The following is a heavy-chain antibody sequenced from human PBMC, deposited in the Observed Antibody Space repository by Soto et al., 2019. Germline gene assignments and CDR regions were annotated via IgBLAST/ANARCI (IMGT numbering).Heavy chain of an antibody. CDR1: GFTFSSYA. CDR3: ATARATYYYGSGPFDY. CDR2: ISGSGGST. Sequence: ESGGGLVQPGGSLRLSCAASGFTFSSYAMNWVRQAPGKGLEWVSAISGSGGSTYYADSVKGRFTISRDNSKNKLYLQMNSLRAEDTAVYYCATARATYYYGSGPFDYWGQGTLVTVSS. J-gene: IGHJ4*02. D-gene: IGHD3-10*01. V-gene: IGHV3-23*01.